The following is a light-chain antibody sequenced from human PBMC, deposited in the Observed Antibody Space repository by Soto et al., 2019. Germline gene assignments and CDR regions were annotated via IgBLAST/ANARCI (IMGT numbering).Light chain of an antibody. CDR1: QSISSSY. Sequence: ENVLTQSPGTLSLSPGERATLSCRASQSISSSYLAWYQQKPGHPPRLLIYGASNRATGIPDRFSGSGSGTEFTLAISRLEPEDIAVYYCQQYSGSPPLTFGGGTKVEIK. J-gene: IGKJ4*01. CDR2: GAS. CDR3: QQYSGSPPLT. V-gene: IGKV3-20*01.